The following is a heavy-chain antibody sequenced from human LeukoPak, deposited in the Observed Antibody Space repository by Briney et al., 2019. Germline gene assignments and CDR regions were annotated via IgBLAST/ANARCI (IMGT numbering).Heavy chain of an antibody. V-gene: IGHV4-59*01. CDR2: IYYSGST. CDR3: ARDPRRTYGMDV. CDR1: GGSISSYY. D-gene: IGHD1-14*01. J-gene: IGHJ6*02. Sequence: PSETRSLTCTVSGGSISSYYWSWIRQPPGKGLEWIGYIYYSGSTNYNPSLKSRVTISVDTSKNQFSLKLSSVTAADTAVYYCARDPRRTYGMDVWGQGTTVTVSS.